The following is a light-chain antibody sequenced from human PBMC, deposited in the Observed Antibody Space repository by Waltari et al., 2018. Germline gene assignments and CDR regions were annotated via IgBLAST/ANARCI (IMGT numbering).Light chain of an antibody. CDR3: QQYGSSVMYT. V-gene: IGKV3-20*01. Sequence: VLTQSPGTLSLCPGERATLSCRASQSITKKFFAWYQQKPGQAPRLLIYGASSRAAGIPDRFSGSGSGTDFTLTISRLEPEDSAVYYCQQYGSSVMYTFGQGTKLEIK. CDR1: QSITKKF. J-gene: IGKJ2*01. CDR2: GAS.